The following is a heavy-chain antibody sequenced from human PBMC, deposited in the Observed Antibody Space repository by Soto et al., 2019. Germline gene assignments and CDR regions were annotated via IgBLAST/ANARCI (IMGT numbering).Heavy chain of an antibody. CDR1: GFTFSSYA. CDR2: ISYDGSNK. Sequence: QVQLVESGGGVVQPGRSLRLSCAASGFTFSSYAMHWVRQAPGKGLEWVAVISYDGSNKYYADSVKGRFTISRDNSKNTLYLQMNSLRAEDTAVYYCARDRAAFGGPTHYYYYYGMDVWGQGTTVTVSS. J-gene: IGHJ6*02. D-gene: IGHD3-16*01. V-gene: IGHV3-30-3*01. CDR3: ARDRAAFGGPTHYYYYYGMDV.